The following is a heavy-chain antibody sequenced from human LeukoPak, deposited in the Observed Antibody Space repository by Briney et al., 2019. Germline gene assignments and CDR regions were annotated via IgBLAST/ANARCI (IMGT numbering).Heavy chain of an antibody. J-gene: IGHJ4*02. CDR1: GGSISSYY. V-gene: IGHV4-59*01. D-gene: IGHD1-26*01. CDR3: ARGYSGSYGRFDY. CDR2: THYSGST. Sequence: SETLSLTCTVSGGSISSYYWSWIRQPPGKGLEWIGYTHYSGSTSYNPSLKSRVTISVDTSKNQFSLKLTSVTAADTAVYYCARGYSGSYGRFDYWGQGTLVTVSS.